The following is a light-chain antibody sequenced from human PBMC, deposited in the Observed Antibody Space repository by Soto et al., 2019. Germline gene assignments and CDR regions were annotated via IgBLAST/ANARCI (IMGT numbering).Light chain of an antibody. CDR1: SSDIGGYNY. Sequence: SVLTQPASVSGSPGQSITISCTGTSSDIGGYNYVSWYQQHPGKAPKLMIYDVSNRPSGVSNRFSGSKSGNTASLTISGLHAEDEADYYCSSYTSSSTLVVFGGGTKLTVL. V-gene: IGLV2-14*01. CDR2: DVS. J-gene: IGLJ2*01. CDR3: SSYTSSSTLVV.